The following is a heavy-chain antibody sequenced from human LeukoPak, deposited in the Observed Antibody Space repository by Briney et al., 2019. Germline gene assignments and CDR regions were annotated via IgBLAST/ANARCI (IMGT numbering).Heavy chain of an antibody. CDR1: GGSVVSSTYY. V-gene: IGHV4-39*01. Sequence: SETLSLTCTVSGGSVVSSTYYWGWIRQPPGKGLEWIASINYSGSIYYNPSLKSRVTISVDTSKNQFSLKLSSVTAADTAVYFCARRLGGSGTYYFDNWGQGTLVTVSS. CDR2: INYSGSI. CDR3: ARRLGGSGTYYFDN. J-gene: IGHJ4*02. D-gene: IGHD3-10*01.